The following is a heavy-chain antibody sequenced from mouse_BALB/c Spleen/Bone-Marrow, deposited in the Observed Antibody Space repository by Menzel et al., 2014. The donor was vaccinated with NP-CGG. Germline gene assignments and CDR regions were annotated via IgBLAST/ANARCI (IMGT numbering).Heavy chain of an antibody. J-gene: IGHJ1*01. CDR3: ARDENVGIYWYFDV. Sequence: EVMLVESGGGSVQAGGSLRLSCATSGFTFTDYYMSWVRQPPGKALEWLGFIRNKANGYTTEYSASVKGRFTISRDNSQRILYLQMNTLRAEDSATYYCARDENVGIYWYFDVWGAGTTVIVSS. CDR1: GFTFTDYY. CDR2: IRNKANGYTT. V-gene: IGHV7-3*02.